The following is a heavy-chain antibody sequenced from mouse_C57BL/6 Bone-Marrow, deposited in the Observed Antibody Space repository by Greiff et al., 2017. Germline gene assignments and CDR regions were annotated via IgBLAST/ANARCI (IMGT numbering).Heavy chain of an antibody. Sequence: DVMLVASGGGLVKPGGSLKLSCAASGFTFSDYGMHWVRQAPEKGLEWVAYISRGSSTIYYADTVKGRFTISRDNAKNTLFLQMTSLRSEDTAMYYCARESTTVVANFYAMDYWGQVTSVTVSS. CDR2: ISRGSSTI. CDR3: ARESTTVVANFYAMDY. CDR1: GFTFSDYG. V-gene: IGHV5-17*01. J-gene: IGHJ4*01. D-gene: IGHD1-1*01.